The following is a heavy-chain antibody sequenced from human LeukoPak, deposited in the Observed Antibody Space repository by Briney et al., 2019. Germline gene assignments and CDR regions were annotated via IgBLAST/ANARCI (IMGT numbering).Heavy chain of an antibody. CDR3: ARYTFRAVDI. D-gene: IGHD2-2*02. V-gene: IGHV3-53*01. J-gene: IGHJ3*02. Sequence: GGSLRLSCAASGLSLSVNYMTWVRQSPGKGLEWLSNIYRDGNTYYADSVNGRFSISRDDYKNTLYLEMNSLRAEDTALYYCARYTFRAVDIWGQGSMVTVTS. CDR2: IYRDGNT. CDR1: GLSLSVNY.